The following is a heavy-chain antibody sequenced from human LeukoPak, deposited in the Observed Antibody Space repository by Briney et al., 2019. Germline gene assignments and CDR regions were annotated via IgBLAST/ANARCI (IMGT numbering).Heavy chain of an antibody. V-gene: IGHV3-23*01. J-gene: IGHJ4*02. CDR2: ISGSGGGT. CDR3: AKVGSSSLYFDY. Sequence: PGGSLRLSCAASGFTFSSYAMSWVRQAPGKGLEWVSAISGSGGGTYYADSVKGRFTISRDNSKNTLYLQMNSLRAEDTAVYYCAKVGSSSLYFDYWGQGTLVTVSS. CDR1: GFTFSSYA. D-gene: IGHD6-6*01.